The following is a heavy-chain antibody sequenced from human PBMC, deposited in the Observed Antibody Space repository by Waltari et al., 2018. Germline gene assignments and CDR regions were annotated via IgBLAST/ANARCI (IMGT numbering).Heavy chain of an antibody. J-gene: IGHJ4*02. CDR1: GGSLSSHY. CDR2: IYYSGST. Sequence: QVQLQESGPGLVKPSETLSLTCTVSGGSLSSHYWSWIRQPPGKGLEWIGYIYYSGSTNYNPSLKSRVTISVDTSKNQFSLKLSSVTAADTAVYYCARGLRLFGYYYDSSAWENYFDYWGQGTLVTVSS. CDR3: ARGLRLFGYYYDSSAWENYFDY. V-gene: IGHV4-59*11. D-gene: IGHD3-22*01.